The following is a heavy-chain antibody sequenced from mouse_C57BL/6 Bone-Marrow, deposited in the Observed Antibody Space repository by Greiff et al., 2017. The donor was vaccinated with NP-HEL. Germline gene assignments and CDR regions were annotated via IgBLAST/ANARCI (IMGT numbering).Heavy chain of an antibody. CDR3: ARPGGQDY. CDR1: GYTFTSYW. CDR2: IDPSDSYT. J-gene: IGHJ2*01. V-gene: IGHV1-69*01. Sequence: QVQLQQPGAELVMPGASVKLSCKASGYTFTSYWMHWVKQRPGQGLEWIGEIDPSDSYTNYNQKFKGKSTLTVDKSSSTAYMQLSRLTSEDSAVYYCARPGGQDYWGQGTTRTVSS. D-gene: IGHD3-2*02.